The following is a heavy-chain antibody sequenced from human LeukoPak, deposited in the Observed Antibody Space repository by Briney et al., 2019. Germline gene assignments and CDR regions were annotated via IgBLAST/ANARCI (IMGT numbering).Heavy chain of an antibody. CDR1: GGSISSGSYY. CDR2: IYTSGST. J-gene: IGHJ3*02. CDR3: ARRSPSRRITMIVVVPRVAFDI. Sequence: SQTLSLTCTVSGGSISSGSYYWSWIRQPAGKGLEWIGRIYTSGSTNYNPSLKSRVTISVDTSKNQFSLKLSSVTAADTAVYYCARRSPSRRITMIVVVPRVAFDIWGQGTMVTVSS. D-gene: IGHD3-22*01. V-gene: IGHV4-61*02.